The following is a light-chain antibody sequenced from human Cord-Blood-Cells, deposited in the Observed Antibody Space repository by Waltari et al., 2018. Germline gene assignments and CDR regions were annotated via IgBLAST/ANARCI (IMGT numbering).Light chain of an antibody. V-gene: IGKV1-5*03. CDR3: QQYNIYSLT. Sequence: IQTTQSPSTLSASLGFRDTFTCRASQSISSWLAWYQQKPGKAPKLRIYKASSLESGFPSSFSGSGSGTEFTLTIGSLQPDDFATYYCQQYNIYSLTFGGGTKVEIK. CDR1: QSISSW. CDR2: KAS. J-gene: IGKJ4*01.